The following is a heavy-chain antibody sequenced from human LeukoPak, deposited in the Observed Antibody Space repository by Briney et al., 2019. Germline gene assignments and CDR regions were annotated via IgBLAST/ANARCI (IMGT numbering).Heavy chain of an antibody. CDR1: GGSISSSSYY. CDR2: RYCSGST. J-gene: IGHJ4*02. D-gene: IGHD5-18*01. CDR3: AREVSGGYTYNYVPPYIDY. V-gene: IGHV4-39*07. Sequence: SETLSLTCTVSGGSISSSSYYWSWIRQSPGEGLQRIGSRYCSGSTYYTPSLKSRITISVDMSKNQFSLRLSSVNAADTAVYYCAREVSGGYTYNYVPPYIDYWGQGTLVTVSS.